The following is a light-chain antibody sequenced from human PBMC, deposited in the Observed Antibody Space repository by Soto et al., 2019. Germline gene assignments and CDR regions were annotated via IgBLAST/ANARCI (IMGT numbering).Light chain of an antibody. CDR1: SSNIGAGYD. Sequence: QSVLTQPPSVSGAPGQRVTLSCTWSSSNIGAGYDVHWYQQLPGTAHTLRIRGNSDRPSGVPGRFSGSKSGTSASLAITGLQAEDEADYFCQSYDTSLRGPVFGGGTKLTVL. V-gene: IGLV1-40*01. CDR2: GNS. CDR3: QSYDTSLRGPV. J-gene: IGLJ2*01.